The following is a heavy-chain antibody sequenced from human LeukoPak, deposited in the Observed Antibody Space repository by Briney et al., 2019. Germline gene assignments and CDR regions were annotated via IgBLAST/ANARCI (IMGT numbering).Heavy chain of an antibody. V-gene: IGHV4-34*01. CDR3: ARGVLGPYYFDL. CDR2: IHYTGAT. Sequence: SETLSLTCAVYGGTFRGYYWSWIRQPPGKGLEWIGEIHYTGATNYKPSLKSRVTISVDPSKNQVSLRVYSVTAADAAVYYCARGVLGPYYFDLWGRGTLVTVSS. J-gene: IGHJ2*01. CDR1: GGTFRGYY. D-gene: IGHD7-27*01.